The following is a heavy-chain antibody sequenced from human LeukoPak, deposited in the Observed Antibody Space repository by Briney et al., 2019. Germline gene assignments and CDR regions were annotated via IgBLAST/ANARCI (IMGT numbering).Heavy chain of an antibody. V-gene: IGHV1-69*02. CDR3: ASPLYYYDSSGYLGY. Sequence: SVKVSCKASGYTFTGYYMHWVRQAPGQGLEWMGRIIPILGIANYAQKFQGRVTITADKSTSTAYMELSSLRSEDTAVYYCASPLYYYDSSGYLGYWGQGTLVTVSS. CDR2: IIPILGIA. CDR1: GYTFTGYY. J-gene: IGHJ4*02. D-gene: IGHD3-22*01.